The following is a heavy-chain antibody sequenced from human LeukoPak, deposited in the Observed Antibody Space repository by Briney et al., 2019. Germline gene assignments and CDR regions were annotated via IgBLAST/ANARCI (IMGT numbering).Heavy chain of an antibody. J-gene: IGHJ4*02. D-gene: IGHD6-13*01. Sequence: SQTLSLTCTVSGGSISGGGYYWSWIRQHPGKGLEWIGYIYYSGSTYYNPSLKSRVTISVDTSKNQFSLKLSSVTAADTAVYYCAREFAAAGYFDYWGQGTLVTVSS. CDR3: AREFAAAGYFDY. CDR2: IYYSGST. CDR1: GGSISGGGYY. V-gene: IGHV4-31*03.